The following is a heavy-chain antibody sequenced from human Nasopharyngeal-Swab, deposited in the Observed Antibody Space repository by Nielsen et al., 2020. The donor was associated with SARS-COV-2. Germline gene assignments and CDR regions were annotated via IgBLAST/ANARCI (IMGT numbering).Heavy chain of an antibody. CDR3: ARGGLSYYYYPLDV. CDR2: LTHDGST. J-gene: IGHJ6*02. V-gene: IGHV4-34*01. D-gene: IGHD2-21*01. Sequence: QTPSLTCGVYGVSVRGRSWSWIRQPPGRGLEWIGDLTHDGSTTYNASFRGRSAITRDRSSNQVSLRVNSMTAADSALYFCARGGLSYYYYPLDVWGQGTTVTVSS. CDR1: GVSVRGRS.